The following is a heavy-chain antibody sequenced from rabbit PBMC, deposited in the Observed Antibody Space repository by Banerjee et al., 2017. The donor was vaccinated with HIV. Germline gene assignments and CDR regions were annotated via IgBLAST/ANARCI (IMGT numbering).Heavy chain of an antibody. CDR2: IDAGSSGST. CDR3: ARGMVAGVLDL. CDR1: GFDFSSNV. Sequence: QSLEESGGGLVKPEGPLTLTCTASGFDFSSNVMCWVRQAPGKGLEWIACIDAGSSGSTWYASWVNGRFTISRSTSLNTVDLKMTSLTAADTATYFCARGMVAGVLDLWGQGTLVTVS. V-gene: IGHV1S43*01. J-gene: IGHJ3*01. D-gene: IGHD3-3*01.